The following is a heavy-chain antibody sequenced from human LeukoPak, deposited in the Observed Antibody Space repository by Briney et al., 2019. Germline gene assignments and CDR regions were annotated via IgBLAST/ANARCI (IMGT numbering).Heavy chain of an antibody. D-gene: IGHD1-26*01. Sequence: PGGSLRLSCAASGFTFSSYWMSWVRQAPGKGLEWVASTRQDAKEIYYVDSVKGRFSISRDNARNSLSLQMNSLRAEDTAIYYCARGGVVGASTYWYFDLWGRGTLVTVSS. J-gene: IGHJ2*01. V-gene: IGHV3-7*01. CDR2: TRQDAKEI. CDR3: ARGGVVGASTYWYFDL. CDR1: GFTFSSYW.